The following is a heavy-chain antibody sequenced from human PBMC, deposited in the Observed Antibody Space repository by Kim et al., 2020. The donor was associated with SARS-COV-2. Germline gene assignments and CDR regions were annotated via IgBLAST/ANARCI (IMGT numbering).Heavy chain of an antibody. CDR2: IFHSGTT. Sequence: SETLSLTCTVSGGSISSRHYYWSWIRQSPGKGLEWIGYIFHSGTTYYNPSLKSRVTISVDTSKNQISLKLTSVTAADTAIYFCSRDPSGMSGVDYWGQG. D-gene: IGHD3-10*01. CDR1: GGSISSRHYY. V-gene: IGHV4-30-4*01. J-gene: IGHJ4*02. CDR3: SRDPSGMSGVDY.